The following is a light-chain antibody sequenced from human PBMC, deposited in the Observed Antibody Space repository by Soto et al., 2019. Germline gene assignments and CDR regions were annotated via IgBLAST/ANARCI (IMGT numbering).Light chain of an antibody. J-gene: IGLJ1*01. CDR3: SSYTTSVTYV. V-gene: IGLV2-14*01. CDR1: SSDVGAYNS. Sequence: QSALTQPVSVSGSPGQSITISCTGTSSDVGAYNSVSWYQQHPGKAPKLIIYDVSTRPSGISDRFSGSKSGNTASLTISGLQAEDESDYYCSSYTTSVTYVFGTGTKVTVL. CDR2: DVS.